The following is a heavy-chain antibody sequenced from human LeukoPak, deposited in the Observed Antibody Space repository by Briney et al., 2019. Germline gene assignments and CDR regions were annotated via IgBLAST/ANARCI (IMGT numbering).Heavy chain of an antibody. CDR3: AKDTMVRGVIISGLSYFDY. Sequence: GGSLRLSCAASGFTFSSYAMSWVRQAPGKGLEWVSAISGSGGSTYYADSVKGRFTISSDNSKNTLYLQMNSLRAEDTAVYYCAKDTMVRGVIISGLSYFDYWGQGTLVTVSS. CDR1: GFTFSSYA. V-gene: IGHV3-23*01. J-gene: IGHJ4*02. D-gene: IGHD3-10*01. CDR2: ISGSGGST.